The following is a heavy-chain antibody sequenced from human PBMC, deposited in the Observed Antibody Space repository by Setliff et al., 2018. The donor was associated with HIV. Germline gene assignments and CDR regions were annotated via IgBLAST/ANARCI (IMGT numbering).Heavy chain of an antibody. V-gene: IGHV4-4*09. J-gene: IGHJ4*02. CDR3: ARLSGDYYYFDY. CDR1: RGSISSYY. D-gene: IGHD2-21*02. CDR2: IYTSGST. Sequence: SETLSLTCTVSRGSISSYYWSWIRQPPGKGLEWIGYIYTSGSTNYNPSLKSRVTISLDTSKNQFSLKLTSVTAADTAVYYCARLSGDYYYFDYWGQGTLVTVSS.